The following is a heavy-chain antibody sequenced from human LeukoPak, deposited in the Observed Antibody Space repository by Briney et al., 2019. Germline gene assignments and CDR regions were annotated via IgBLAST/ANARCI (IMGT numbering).Heavy chain of an antibody. CDR1: GFTFSSSG. CDR3: ARDLYYFDSSGKY. D-gene: IGHD3-22*01. J-gene: IGHJ4*02. V-gene: IGHV3-33*01. CDR2: IWYDGSNK. Sequence: GGSLRLSCAASGFTFSSSGMHWVRQAPGKGLEWVAVIWYDGSNKYYADSVKGRFTISRDNSKNTLYLQMNSLRAEDTAVYYCARDLYYFDSSGKYWGQGTLVTVSS.